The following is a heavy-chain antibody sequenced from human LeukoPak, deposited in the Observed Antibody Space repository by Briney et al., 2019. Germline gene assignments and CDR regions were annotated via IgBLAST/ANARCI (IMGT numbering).Heavy chain of an antibody. J-gene: IGHJ6*02. CDR3: ARWDYDYYGMDV. D-gene: IGHD3-3*01. Sequence: PSETLSLTCTVSGGSISSYYWNWIRQPPGRGLEWIGYIHYSGSTKYNPSLKSRVTISVDTSKNQFSLKLSSVTAADTAVYYCARWDYDYYGMDVWGQGTTVTVPS. CDR1: GGSISSYY. CDR2: IHYSGST. V-gene: IGHV4-59*08.